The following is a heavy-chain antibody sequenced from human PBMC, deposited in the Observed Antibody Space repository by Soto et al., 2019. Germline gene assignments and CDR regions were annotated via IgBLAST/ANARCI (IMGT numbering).Heavy chain of an antibody. J-gene: IGHJ3*01. CDR1: GYTFTSYY. Sequence: GASVKVSCKASGYTFTSYYMHWVRQAPGQGLEWMGIINPSGGSTSYAQRFQDRVSITRDTSASTAYMDLSSLSPEDTAVYYCARVAMERPNYAFHLWGQGTMVTVSS. D-gene: IGHD1-1*01. V-gene: IGHV1-46*01. CDR2: INPSGGST. CDR3: ARVAMERPNYAFHL.